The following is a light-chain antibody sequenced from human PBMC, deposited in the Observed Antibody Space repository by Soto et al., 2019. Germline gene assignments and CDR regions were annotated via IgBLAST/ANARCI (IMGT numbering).Light chain of an antibody. CDR1: QSVYSS. V-gene: IGKV3-15*01. J-gene: IGKJ4*01. Sequence: ETVMTQSPATLSVSPGERATLSCRASQSVYSSLAWYQQKHGQAPRLLIYGASTRATGIPARFSGSGSGTEFTLTISRLQSEDFAVYYCQQYNNWPLTFGGGTKVDI. CDR2: GAS. CDR3: QQYNNWPLT.